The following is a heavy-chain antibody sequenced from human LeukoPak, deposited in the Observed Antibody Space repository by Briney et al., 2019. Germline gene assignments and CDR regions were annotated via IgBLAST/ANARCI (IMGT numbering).Heavy chain of an antibody. V-gene: IGHV1-69*13. Sequence: ASVKVSCKASGGTFSSYAISWVRQAPGQGLEWMGGIIPIFGTANYAQKFQGRVTITADESTSTAYMELSSLRSEDTAVYYCASRPDYGVDYWGQGTLVTVSS. D-gene: IGHD4-17*01. CDR2: IIPIFGTA. CDR3: ASRPDYGVDY. CDR1: GGTFSSYA. J-gene: IGHJ4*02.